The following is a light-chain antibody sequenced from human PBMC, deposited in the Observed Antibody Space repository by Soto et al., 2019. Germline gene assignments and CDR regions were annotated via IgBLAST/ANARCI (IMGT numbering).Light chain of an antibody. CDR1: QSISSW. J-gene: IGKJ4*01. CDR2: DAS. V-gene: IGKV1-5*01. CDR3: QQYNSFPLT. Sequence: DIQMTQSPSTLSASVGYRVTITGRSSQSISSWLAWYQQKPGKAPNLLIYDASTLERGVPSRFSGSGSGTEFTLTISSLQPDDFATYYCQQYNSFPLTFGGGTKVDIK.